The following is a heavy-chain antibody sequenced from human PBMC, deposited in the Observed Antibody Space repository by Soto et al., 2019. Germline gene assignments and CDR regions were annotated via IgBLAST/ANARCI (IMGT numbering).Heavy chain of an antibody. Sequence: SEPLSLTCSVSGASISSYYWSWFRQAPGKGLEYIGYIHNGERTNYNPSLESRVTISADTSKNQFSLRLSSVTAADTAMYYCSYGDSPGPIDHWGQGTLGTVSA. CDR3: SYGDSPGPIDH. D-gene: IGHD4-17*01. V-gene: IGHV4-59*01. CDR2: IHNGERT. J-gene: IGHJ4*02. CDR1: GASISSYY.